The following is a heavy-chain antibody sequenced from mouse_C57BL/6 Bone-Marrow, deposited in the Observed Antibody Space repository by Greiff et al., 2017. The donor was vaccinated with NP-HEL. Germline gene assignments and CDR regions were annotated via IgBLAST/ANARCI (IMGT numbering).Heavy chain of an antibody. CDR1: GYTFTDYY. Sequence: EVQLQQSGPVLVKPGASVKMSCKASGYTFTDYYMNWVKQSHGKSLEWIGVINPYNGGTSYNQKFKGKATLTVDKSSSTAYMERNSLTSEDSAVDDCAGLGGETLDDCDYGGQGTTLTVSA. D-gene: IGHD4-1*01. CDR2: INPYNGGT. CDR3: AGLGGETLDDCDY. J-gene: IGHJ2*01. V-gene: IGHV1-19*01.